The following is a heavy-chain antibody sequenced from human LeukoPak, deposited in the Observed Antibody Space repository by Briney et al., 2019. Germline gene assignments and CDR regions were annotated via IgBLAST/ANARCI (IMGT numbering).Heavy chain of an antibody. V-gene: IGHV4-59*01. CDR2: IYYSGST. CDR3: ARHGPKQVVHYYYYYMDV. J-gene: IGHJ6*03. Sequence: SVTLSLTCTVSGGSISSYYWSWIRQPPGKGLEWIGYIYYSGSTNYNPSLKSRVTISVDTSKNQFSLKLSSVTAADTAVYYCARHGPKQVVHYYYYYMDVWGKGTTVTVSS. D-gene: IGHD2-15*01. CDR1: GGSISSYY.